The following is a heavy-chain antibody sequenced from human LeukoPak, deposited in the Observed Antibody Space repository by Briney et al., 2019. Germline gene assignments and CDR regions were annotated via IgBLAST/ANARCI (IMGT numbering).Heavy chain of an antibody. V-gene: IGHV3-66*01. J-gene: IGHJ4*02. Sequence: GGSLRLSCAASGFTVSSYYMTWVRQAPGRGLEWVSVIYNGGNTYYADSVKGRFTFSRDISKNTLYLQMNSLRAEDTAVYYCAKDLGSISDYWGQGTLVTVSS. D-gene: IGHD7-27*01. CDR3: AKDLGSISDY. CDR1: GFTVSSYY. CDR2: IYNGGNT.